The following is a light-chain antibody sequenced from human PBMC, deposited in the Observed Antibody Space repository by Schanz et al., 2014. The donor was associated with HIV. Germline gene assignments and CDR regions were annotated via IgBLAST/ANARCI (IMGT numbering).Light chain of an antibody. CDR3: SSSTSSGTVV. Sequence: QSALTQPASVSGSPGQSITMSCTGASSDVGHYKSVSWYQHHPGEAPKLMIYDVSNRPSGVSNRFSGSKSGNTASLTISGLRTEDEADYYCSSSTSSGTVVFGGGTKLTVL. CDR2: DVS. CDR1: SSDVGHYKS. J-gene: IGLJ2*01. V-gene: IGLV2-14*03.